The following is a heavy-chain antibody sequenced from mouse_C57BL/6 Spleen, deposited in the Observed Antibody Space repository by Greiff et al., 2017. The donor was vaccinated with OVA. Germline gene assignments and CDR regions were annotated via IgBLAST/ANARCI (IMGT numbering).Heavy chain of an antibody. J-gene: IGHJ2*01. V-gene: IGHV1-15*01. CDR1: GYTFTDYE. Sequence: VQLQQSGAELVRPGASVTLSCKASGYTFTDYEMHWVKQTPVHGLEWIGAIDPETGGTAYNQKFKGKAILTADKSSSTAYMELRSLTSEDSAVYYCKAHYYGSSYWGQGTTLTVSS. CDR3: KAHYYGSSY. D-gene: IGHD1-1*01. CDR2: IDPETGGT.